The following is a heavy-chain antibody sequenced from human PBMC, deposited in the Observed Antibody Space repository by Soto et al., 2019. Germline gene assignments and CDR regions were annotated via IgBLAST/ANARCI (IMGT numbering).Heavy chain of an antibody. CDR3: ARGDSTDCSNGVCSFFYNHDMDV. J-gene: IGHJ6*02. CDR2: IIPIFGTA. V-gene: IGHV1-69*13. CDR1: GGTFSSYA. Sequence: SVKVSCKTSGGTFSSYAISWVRQAPGQGLEWMGGIIPIFGTANYAQKFQGRGTITADESTSTAYMGLNRLTSDDTAIYYCARGDSTDCSNGVCSFFYNHDMDVWGQGTTVTVSS. D-gene: IGHD2-8*01.